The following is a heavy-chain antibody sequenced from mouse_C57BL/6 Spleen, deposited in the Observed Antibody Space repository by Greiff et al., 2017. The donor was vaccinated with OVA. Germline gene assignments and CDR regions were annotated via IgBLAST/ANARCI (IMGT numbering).Heavy chain of an antibody. CDR2: IRNKANGYTT. J-gene: IGHJ4*01. Sequence: EVNVVESGGGLVQPGGSLSLSCAASGFTFTDYYMSWVRQPPGKALEWLGFIRNKANGYTTEYSASVKGRFTISRDNSQSILYLQMNALRAEDSATYYCARGEVGYAMDYWGQGTSVTVSS. D-gene: IGHD1-1*01. CDR3: ARGEVGYAMDY. V-gene: IGHV7-3*01. CDR1: GFTFTDYY.